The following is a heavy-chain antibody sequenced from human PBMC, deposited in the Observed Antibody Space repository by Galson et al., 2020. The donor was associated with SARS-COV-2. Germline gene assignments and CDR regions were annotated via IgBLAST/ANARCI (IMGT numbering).Heavy chain of an antibody. CDR2: IWYDGSNK. D-gene: IGHD5-18*01. Sequence: QLGESLKISCAASGFTFSSYGMHWVRQAPGKGLEWVAVIWYDGSNKYYADSVKGRFTISRDNSKNTLYLQMNSLRAEDTAVYYCARGDDVRDGQCIQLWFSFDYWGQGTLVTVSS. J-gene: IGHJ4*02. V-gene: IGHV3-33*01. CDR1: GFTFSSYG. CDR3: ARGDDVRDGQCIQLWFSFDY.